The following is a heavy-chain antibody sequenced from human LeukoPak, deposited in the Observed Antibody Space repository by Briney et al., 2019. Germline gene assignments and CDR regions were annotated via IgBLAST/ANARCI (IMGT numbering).Heavy chain of an antibody. J-gene: IGHJ4*02. CDR1: GFSFSSYW. CDR3: ARLGVADDIDY. CDR2: IRGDGNEK. V-gene: IGHV3-7*03. Sequence: GGSLRLSCAASGFSFSSYWMTWVRQAPGRGLEFVANIRGDGNEKYYMDSMKGRLTISRDNAKNSLYLQMNSLRAEDTAVYYCARLGVADDIDYWGQGTLVTVSS. D-gene: IGHD6-19*01.